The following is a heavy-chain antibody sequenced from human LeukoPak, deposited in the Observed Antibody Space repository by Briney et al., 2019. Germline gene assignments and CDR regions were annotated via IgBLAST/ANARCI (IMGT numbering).Heavy chain of an antibody. D-gene: IGHD3-10*01. V-gene: IGHV4-59*08. CDR2: IYYSGST. CDR1: GDSISSYY. Sequence: SETLSLTCTVSGDSISSYYWSWTRQPPGKGLEWIGYIYYSGSTNYNPSLKSRATISVDTSKNQFSLKLSSVTAADTGVYYCARHYPYGSGSYSPFYFDYWGQGTLVTVSS. J-gene: IGHJ4*02. CDR3: ARHYPYGSGSYSPFYFDY.